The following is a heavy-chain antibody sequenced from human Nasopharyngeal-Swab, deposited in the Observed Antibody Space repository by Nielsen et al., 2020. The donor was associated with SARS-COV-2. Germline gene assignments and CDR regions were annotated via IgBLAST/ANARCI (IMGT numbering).Heavy chain of an antibody. CDR3: AKAEDTATPFDY. Sequence: GESLKISCAASGFTVSSNYMSWVRQAPGKGLEWVSAISGSGGSTYYADSVKGRFTISRDNSKNTLYLQMNSLRAEDTAVYYCAKAEDTATPFDYWGQGTLVTVSS. D-gene: IGHD5-18*01. J-gene: IGHJ4*02. V-gene: IGHV3-23*01. CDR1: GFTVSSNY. CDR2: ISGSGGST.